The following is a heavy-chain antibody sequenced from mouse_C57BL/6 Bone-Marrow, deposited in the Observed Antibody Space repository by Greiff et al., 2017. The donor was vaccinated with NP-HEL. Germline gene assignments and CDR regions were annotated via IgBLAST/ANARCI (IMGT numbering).Heavy chain of an antibody. CDR1: GFNIKDDY. J-gene: IGHJ2*01. Sequence: EVKVEESGAELVRPGASVKLSCTASGFNIKDDYMHWVKQRPEQGLEWIGWIDPENGDTEYASKFQGKATRTADTSSNTAYLQLSSLTSEDTAVYYCTTYGLDYWGQGTTLTVSS. D-gene: IGHD1-1*02. CDR3: TTYGLDY. CDR2: IDPENGDT. V-gene: IGHV14-4*01.